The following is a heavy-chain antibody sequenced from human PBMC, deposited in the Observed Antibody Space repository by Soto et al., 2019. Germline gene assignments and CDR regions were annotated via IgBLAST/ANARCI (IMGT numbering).Heavy chain of an antibody. V-gene: IGHV3-23*01. Sequence: GGSLRLSCAASGFTFSGYAMTWVRQAPGKGLEWVSVISGNGGATYYADSVKGRFTISRDNSKNTLYLQLDSLRGDDTAVYYCAKGQTSSWYRTWFDPWGQGTLVTVSS. J-gene: IGHJ5*02. CDR3: AKGQTSSWYRTWFDP. D-gene: IGHD6-13*01. CDR2: ISGNGGAT. CDR1: GFTFSGYA.